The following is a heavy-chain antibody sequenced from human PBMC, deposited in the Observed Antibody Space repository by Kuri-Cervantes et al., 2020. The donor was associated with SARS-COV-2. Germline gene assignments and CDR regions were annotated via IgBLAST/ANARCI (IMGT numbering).Heavy chain of an antibody. Sequence: SETLSLTCTVSGDSITSSSYYWGWIRQPPGKGLEWIGNIYNSGSTYYNPSLKSRVTISVDTSKKQFSLRLSPVTAADAAVYYCVTSLPRSGWDGEDAFDIWGQGTMVTVSS. CDR3: VTSLPRSGWDGEDAFDI. CDR1: GDSITSSSYY. D-gene: IGHD6-19*01. V-gene: IGHV4-39*01. J-gene: IGHJ3*02. CDR2: IYNSGST.